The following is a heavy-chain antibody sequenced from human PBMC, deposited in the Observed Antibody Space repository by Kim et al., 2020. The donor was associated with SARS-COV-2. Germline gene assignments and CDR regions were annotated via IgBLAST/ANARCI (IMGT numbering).Heavy chain of an antibody. CDR3: AKDRDPYYYGSGGEGDYFDY. J-gene: IGHJ4*02. D-gene: IGHD3-10*01. CDR1: GSTFSSYA. Sequence: GGSLRLSCAASGSTFSSYAMSWVRQSPGKGLEWVSVIYSGGSSTYYADSVKGRFTISRDNSKNTLDLQMNSLRAEDTAVYYCAKDRDPYYYGSGGEGDYFDYWGQRNLVTVT. V-gene: IGHV3-23*03. CDR2: IYSGGSST.